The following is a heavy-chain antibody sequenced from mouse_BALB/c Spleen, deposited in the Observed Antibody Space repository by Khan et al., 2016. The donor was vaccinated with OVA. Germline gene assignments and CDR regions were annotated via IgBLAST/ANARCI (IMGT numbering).Heavy chain of an antibody. CDR1: GYSITSGYG. J-gene: IGHJ2*01. D-gene: IGHD1-2*01. CDR2: ISYSGST. V-gene: IGHV3-2*02. CDR3: ARTARIKY. Sequence: LQQSGPGLVKPSQSLSLTCTVTGYSITSGYGWNWIRQFPGNKLEWMGYISYSGSTNYNPSLKSRISITRDTSKNQFFLQLNSVTTEDTATYYCARTARIKYWGQGTTLTVSA.